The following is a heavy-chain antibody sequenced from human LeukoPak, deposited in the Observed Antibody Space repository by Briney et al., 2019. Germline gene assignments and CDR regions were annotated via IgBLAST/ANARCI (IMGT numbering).Heavy chain of an antibody. CDR1: GFTVSSNY. CDR3: AKDKGEITYYYDSSGYLNYFDY. V-gene: IGHV3-53*01. J-gene: IGHJ4*02. CDR2: IYSGGST. D-gene: IGHD3-22*01. Sequence: GGSLRLSCAASGFTVSSNYMSWVRQAPGKGLEWVSVIYSGGSTYYADSVKGRFTISRDNSKNTLYLQMNSLRAEDTAVYYCAKDKGEITYYYDSSGYLNYFDYWGQGTLVTVSS.